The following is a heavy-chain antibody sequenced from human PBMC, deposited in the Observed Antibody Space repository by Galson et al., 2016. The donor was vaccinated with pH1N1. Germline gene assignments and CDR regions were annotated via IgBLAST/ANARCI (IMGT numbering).Heavy chain of an antibody. CDR2: IYHIGGT. Sequence: LSLTCAVSGGSISSRNWWSWVRQPPGQGLEWIGEIYHIGGTNYSPSLKSRVTISLDKSKNHFSLNLASVTAADTAVYYCARDGGDYGGAGQYKYFDTWGQGTLVTVSS. D-gene: IGHD4-23*01. V-gene: IGHV4-4*02. J-gene: IGHJ5*02. CDR3: ARDGGDYGGAGQYKYFDT. CDR1: GGSISSRNW.